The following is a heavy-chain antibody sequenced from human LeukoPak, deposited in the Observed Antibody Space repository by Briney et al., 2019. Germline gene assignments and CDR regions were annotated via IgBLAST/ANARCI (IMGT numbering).Heavy chain of an antibody. CDR2: INPNSGGT. V-gene: IGHV1-2*02. CDR3: ARAIAVAGTSLYYYYYMDV. J-gene: IGHJ6*03. Sequence: GASVKVSCKASGYTFTGYYMHWVRQAPGQGLEWMGWINPNSGGTNYAQKLQGRVTMTTDTSTSTAYMELRSLRSDDTAVYYCARAIAVAGTSLYYYYYMDVWGKGTTVTVSS. CDR1: GYTFTGYY. D-gene: IGHD6-19*01.